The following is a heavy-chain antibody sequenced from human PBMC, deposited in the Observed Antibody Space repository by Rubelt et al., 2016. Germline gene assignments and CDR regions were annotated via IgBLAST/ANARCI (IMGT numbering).Heavy chain of an antibody. CDR2: IDWDDDK. Sequence: QVTLRESGPALVKPTQTLTLTCTFSGFSLSTSGMCVSWIRQPPGKALEWLARIDWDDDKYYSTSLKTRLTISKDTSKNQLGLTMTNMDPVDTATYYCARILLPDYYDSSGGMDVWGQGTTVTVSS. CDR1: GFSLSTSGMC. CDR3: ARILLPDYYDSSGGMDV. D-gene: IGHD3-22*01. V-gene: IGHV2-70*15. J-gene: IGHJ6*02.